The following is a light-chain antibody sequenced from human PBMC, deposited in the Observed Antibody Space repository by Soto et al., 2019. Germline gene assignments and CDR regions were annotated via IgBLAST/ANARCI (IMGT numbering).Light chain of an antibody. Sequence: QSALTQPASVSGSPGQSITISCTGTSSDVGSFNLVSWYQQHPGKAPELMIYEVNKRPSGVSNRFSGSKSGNTASLTISGLQAEDEADYYCCSYAPSSTYVFGTGTKVTVL. J-gene: IGLJ1*01. CDR3: CSYAPSSTYV. CDR1: SSDVGSFNL. CDR2: EVN. V-gene: IGLV2-23*02.